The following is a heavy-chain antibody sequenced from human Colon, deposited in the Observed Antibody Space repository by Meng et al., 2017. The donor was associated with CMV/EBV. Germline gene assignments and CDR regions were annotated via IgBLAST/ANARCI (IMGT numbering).Heavy chain of an antibody. J-gene: IGHJ5*02. D-gene: IGHD3-22*01. Sequence: GGSRRPSCAASGFTFSRYWMSWVRQAPGKGRGWVANIKQEGNEKYYVDSVRGRSTISRDNAKNSLYMEMNSLRAEDTAVYYCARDVGSSGYWNWFDPWGQGTLVTVSS. CDR1: GFTFSRYW. CDR2: IKQEGNEK. V-gene: IGHV3-7*01. CDR3: ARDVGSSGYWNWFDP.